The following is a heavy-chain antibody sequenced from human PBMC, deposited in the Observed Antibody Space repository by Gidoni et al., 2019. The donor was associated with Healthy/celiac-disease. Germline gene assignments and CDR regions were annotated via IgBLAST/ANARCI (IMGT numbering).Heavy chain of an antibody. CDR1: GFPFSDYY. CDR3: AREGHTVVTD. J-gene: IGHJ4*02. D-gene: IGHD4-17*01. Sequence: QVQLVESGGGLVKPGGSLRLSCAASGFPFSDYYMSWIRQAPGNGLVWVSYITSSSSYTNYADSVKGRFTISRDNAKNSLYLQMNSLRAEDTAVYYCAREGHTVVTDWGQGTLVTVSS. CDR2: ITSSSSYT. V-gene: IGHV3-11*05.